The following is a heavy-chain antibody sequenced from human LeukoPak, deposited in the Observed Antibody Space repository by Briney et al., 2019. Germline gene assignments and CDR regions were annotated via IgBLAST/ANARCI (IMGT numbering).Heavy chain of an antibody. CDR3: ARVGELIYFYYMDV. CDR2: IYTSGST. Sequence: SETLSLTCTVSGGSISSGSYYWSWIRQPAGKGLEWIGRIYTSGSTNYNPSLKSRVTISVDTSKNQFSLKLSSVTAADTAVYYCARVGELIYFYYMDVWGKGTTVTVSS. CDR1: GGSISSGSYY. D-gene: IGHD3-10*01. V-gene: IGHV4-61*02. J-gene: IGHJ6*03.